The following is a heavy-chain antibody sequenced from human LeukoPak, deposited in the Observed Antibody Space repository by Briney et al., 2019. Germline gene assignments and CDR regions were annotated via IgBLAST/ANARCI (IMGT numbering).Heavy chain of an antibody. D-gene: IGHD5-24*01. Sequence: GGSLRLSCAASGFTSSSYSMNWVRQAPGKGLEWVSYISSSSSTIYYADSVKGRFTISRDNGKNLLYLQMNSLRAEDTAVYYCAKVRDGYGAYDYWGQGTLVTVSS. CDR3: AKVRDGYGAYDY. CDR2: ISSSSSTI. V-gene: IGHV3-48*01. CDR1: GFTSSSYS. J-gene: IGHJ4*02.